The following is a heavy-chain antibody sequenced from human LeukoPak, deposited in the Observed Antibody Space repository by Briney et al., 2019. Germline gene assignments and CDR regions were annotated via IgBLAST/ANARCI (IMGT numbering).Heavy chain of an antibody. Sequence: SETLSLTCTVSGGSISSYYWNWIRQPPGKGLEWIGNVFYTGSTNYNPPLKSRVTILVDTSKNQFSLKLSSVTAADTAVYFCARDGTYYYGMDVWGPGTTVTVS. V-gene: IGHV4-59*01. CDR2: VFYTGST. J-gene: IGHJ6*02. CDR3: ARDGTYYYGMDV. CDR1: GGSISSYY. D-gene: IGHD1-26*01.